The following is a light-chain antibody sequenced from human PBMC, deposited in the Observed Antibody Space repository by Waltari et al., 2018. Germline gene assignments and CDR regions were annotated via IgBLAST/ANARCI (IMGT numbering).Light chain of an antibody. CDR2: YKSDSDN. J-gene: IGLJ1*01. Sequence: QAVLTQPASLSASPGVSVRLTCTLGSGINVGMYRIYWYQKKPGSPPQYLLSYKSDSDNHQGVGVPSRFSGSKDGSANAGILLISGLQPDDEADYYCLIWHSDAYVFGSGTEVTVL. CDR3: LIWHSDAYV. CDR1: SGINVGMYR. V-gene: IGLV5-45*01.